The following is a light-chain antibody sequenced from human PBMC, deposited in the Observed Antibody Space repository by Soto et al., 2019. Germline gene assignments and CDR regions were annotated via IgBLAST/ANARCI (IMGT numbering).Light chain of an antibody. CDR2: AAS. CDR3: LQDHNYPWT. J-gene: IGKJ1*01. Sequence: AIQMTQSPSSLSASVGDRVTITCRASQGIRNDLGWYQQKPGRAPKVLISAASSLQSGVPSRFRGSGSGTDFTLTISSLQPEDFATYYCLQDHNYPWTFGQGTKVEIK. CDR1: QGIRND. V-gene: IGKV1-6*01.